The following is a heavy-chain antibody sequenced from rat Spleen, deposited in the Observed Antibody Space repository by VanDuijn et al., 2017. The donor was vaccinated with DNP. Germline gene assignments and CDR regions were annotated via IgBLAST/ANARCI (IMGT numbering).Heavy chain of an antibody. J-gene: IGHJ4*01. CDR3: ITFEGRNA. CDR2: ITYDGSKT. Sequence: EVQLVESGGGLVQPGRSLKLSCAVSGLTLNDYYMAWVRQAPKKGLEWVATITYDGSKTYYRDSVKGRFTISRDNAKSTLYLQMDSLRSEDTATYYCITFEGRNAWGQGTSVTVSS. V-gene: IGHV5S10*01. CDR1: GLTLNDYY. D-gene: IGHD1-11*01.